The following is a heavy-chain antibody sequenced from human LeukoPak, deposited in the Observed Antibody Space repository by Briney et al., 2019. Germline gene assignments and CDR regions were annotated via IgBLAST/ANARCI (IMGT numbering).Heavy chain of an antibody. CDR2: ISGSGDST. Sequence: PGGSLRLSCAASAFTFSSYAMSWVRQAPGKGLEWVSAISGSGDSTYYADSVKGRLTISRDNSKNTLYLQMSSLRAEDTAVYYCAKVGRTAGIHYYYYGMDVWGQGTTVTVSS. J-gene: IGHJ6*02. V-gene: IGHV3-23*01. D-gene: IGHD6-13*01. CDR1: AFTFSSYA. CDR3: AKVGRTAGIHYYYYGMDV.